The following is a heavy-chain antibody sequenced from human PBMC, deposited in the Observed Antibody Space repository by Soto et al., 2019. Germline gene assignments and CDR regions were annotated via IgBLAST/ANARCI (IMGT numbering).Heavy chain of an antibody. J-gene: IGHJ4*02. CDR2: VRSKAYGGTT. CDR1: GFTFGVYF. Sequence: DVQLVESGGGLVQPGRSLRLSCSASGFTFGVYFMSWFRQAPGKGLEWVGFVRSKAYGGTTEYAASVKGRFTISRDDSTSIAYLQMTSLKIEDTAVFYCRRYSDRWHVDYWGQGTLVTVSS. V-gene: IGHV3-49*03. CDR3: RRYSDRWHVDY. D-gene: IGHD6-13*01.